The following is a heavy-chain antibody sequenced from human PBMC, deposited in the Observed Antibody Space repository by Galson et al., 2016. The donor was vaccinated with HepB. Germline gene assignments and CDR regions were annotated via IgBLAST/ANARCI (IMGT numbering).Heavy chain of an antibody. D-gene: IGHD6-19*01. Sequence: SLRLSCAASGYTFSSYAMSWVRQAPGKGLEWVSSIGGGGTQIYYADSVKGRFTISRDNSKNTLFLQMSSLRAEDAAVYYCAKVASGGYLYGYDDSWGQGTLVTVSS. CDR1: GYTFSSYA. CDR3: AKVASGGYLYGYDDS. V-gene: IGHV3-23*01. J-gene: IGHJ4*02. CDR2: IGGGGTQI.